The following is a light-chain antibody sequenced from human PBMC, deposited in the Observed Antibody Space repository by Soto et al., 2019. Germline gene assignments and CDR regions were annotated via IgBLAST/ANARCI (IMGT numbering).Light chain of an antibody. V-gene: IGLV2-8*01. CDR2: EVS. J-gene: IGLJ2*01. CDR3: SSYAGSNNFGVV. Sequence: QSALTQPPSASGSPGQSVTISCTGTSSDVGGYNYVSWYQQHPGKAPKLMIYEVSKRPSGVPDRFSGSKSGNTASLTVSGRQAEDEADDYCSSYAGSNNFGVVFGGGTKLTVL. CDR1: SSDVGGYNY.